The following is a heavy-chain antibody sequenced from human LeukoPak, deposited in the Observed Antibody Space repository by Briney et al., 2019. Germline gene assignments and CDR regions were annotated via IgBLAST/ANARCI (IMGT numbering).Heavy chain of an antibody. CDR3: ARDSGLSGATTFGY. D-gene: IGHD3-10*01. CDR2: INPNSGGT. J-gene: IGHJ4*02. Sequence: ASVKVSCKASGYTFTVYYMHWVRQSPRQGLEWMGWINPNSGGTNYAQKFQGRVTMTTDTSISTAYMELSRLRSDDTAVYYCARDSGLSGATTFGYWGQGTLVTVSS. V-gene: IGHV1-2*02. CDR1: GYTFTVYY.